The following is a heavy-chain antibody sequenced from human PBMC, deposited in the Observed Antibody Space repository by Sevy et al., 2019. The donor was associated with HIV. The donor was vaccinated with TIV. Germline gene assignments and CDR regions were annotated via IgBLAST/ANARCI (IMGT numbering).Heavy chain of an antibody. J-gene: IGHJ4*02. D-gene: IGHD5-18*01. Sequence: GGSLRLSCAASGFTFSSYAMSWVRQAPGKGLEWASAISGSGGSTYYADSVKSRFTISRDNSKNTLYLQMNSLRAEDTAVYYCAKDSQRWVDTAMAPDYWGQGTLVTVSS. V-gene: IGHV3-23*01. CDR3: AKDSQRWVDTAMAPDY. CDR1: GFTFSSYA. CDR2: ISGSGGST.